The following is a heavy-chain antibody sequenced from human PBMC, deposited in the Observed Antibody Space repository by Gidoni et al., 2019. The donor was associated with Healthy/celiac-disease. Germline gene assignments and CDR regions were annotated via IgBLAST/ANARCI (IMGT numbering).Heavy chain of an antibody. V-gene: IGHV6-1*01. CDR1: GDVVSRTSAA. Sequence: HVQLQQSGPGLVKPSQTLSLTCAISGDVVSRTSAAWNWIRQSPSRGLAWLGRTDHRYKWYNDYAVSVKSRITIKADTSKNQFSLQLNSVTAEDTAVYYCARGSGSYGEPSPFDYWGQGTLVTVSS. CDR3: ARGSGSYGEPSPFDY. CDR2: TDHRYKWYN. D-gene: IGHD1-26*01. J-gene: IGHJ4*02.